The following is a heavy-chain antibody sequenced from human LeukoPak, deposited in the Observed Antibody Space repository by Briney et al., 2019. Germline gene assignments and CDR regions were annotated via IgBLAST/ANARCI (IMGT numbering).Heavy chain of an antibody. Sequence: GASVKVSCKASGYTFTSYGISWVRQAPGQGLEWMGWISAYNGNTNYAQKLQGRVTMTTDTSTSTAYMELRSLRSDDTAVYYCARVNSALTYYYGMDVWGKGTTDTVSS. CDR2: ISAYNGNT. CDR1: GYTFTSYG. CDR3: ARVNSALTYYYGMDV. D-gene: IGHD3-9*01. V-gene: IGHV1-18*04. J-gene: IGHJ6*04.